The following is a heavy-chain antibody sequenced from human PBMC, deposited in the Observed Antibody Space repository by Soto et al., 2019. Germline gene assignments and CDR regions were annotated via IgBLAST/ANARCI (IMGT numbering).Heavy chain of an antibody. CDR1: GFTVSDYW. Sequence: PGGSMRLSCAASGFTVSDYWMHWVRQAPGEGLVWVARINSDGTSTTYADSVKGRFTISRDNAKDTLYLQMNSLRTEDTAVYFCARDNNGWTNWGQGTLVTVSS. CDR3: ARDNNGWTN. J-gene: IGHJ4*02. V-gene: IGHV3-74*01. D-gene: IGHD6-19*01. CDR2: INSDGTST.